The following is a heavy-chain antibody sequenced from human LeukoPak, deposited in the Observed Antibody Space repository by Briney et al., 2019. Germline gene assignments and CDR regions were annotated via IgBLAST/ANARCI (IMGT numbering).Heavy chain of an antibody. D-gene: IGHD3-22*01. CDR1: GFTFSSNW. CDR2: IQPDGSEQ. J-gene: IGHJ4*02. CDR3: ARGRITMIVAGGDY. V-gene: IGHV3-7*01. Sequence: GGSLRLSCVASGFTFSSNWMSWVRQAPGKGLEWVGNIQPDGSEQYPVDSVRGRFTISRDNARNSLFLQMNSLRVEDTAVYYCARGRITMIVAGGDYWGQGTLVTVSS.